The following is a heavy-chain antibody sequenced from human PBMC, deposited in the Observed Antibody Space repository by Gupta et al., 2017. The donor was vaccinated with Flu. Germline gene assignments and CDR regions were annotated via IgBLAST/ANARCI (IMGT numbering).Heavy chain of an antibody. J-gene: IGHJ3*02. CDR3: ARARYRGSNSREGFDI. D-gene: IGHD1-26*01. CDR1: DYY. Sequence: DYYWSWIRQPPGKGLEWIGYIYYSGTTYYNPPLTSRVTISVDTSKNQFSLKLTSVTVADTAVYYCARARYRGSNSREGFDIWGQGTVVTVSS. V-gene: IGHV4-30-4*01. CDR2: IYYSGTT.